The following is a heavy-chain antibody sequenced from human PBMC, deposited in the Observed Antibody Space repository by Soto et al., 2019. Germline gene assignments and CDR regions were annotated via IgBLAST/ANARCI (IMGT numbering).Heavy chain of an antibody. V-gene: IGHV1-3*01. CDR3: ARDLPRYSSGWYYGY. CDR2: INAGNGNT. J-gene: IGHJ4*02. D-gene: IGHD6-19*01. CDR1: GYTFTSYA. Sequence: ASVKVSCKASGYTFTSYAMHWVRQAPGQRLEWMGWINAGNGNTKYSQKFQGRVIITRDTSASTAYMELSSLRSEDTAVYYCARDLPRYSSGWYYGYWGQGTLVTVSS.